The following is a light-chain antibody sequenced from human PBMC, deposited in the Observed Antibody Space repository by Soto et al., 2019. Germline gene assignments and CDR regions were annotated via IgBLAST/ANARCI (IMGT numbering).Light chain of an antibody. V-gene: IGLV2-11*01. J-gene: IGLJ1*01. Sequence: QSALTQPRSVSGSPGQSVTISCTGTSSDVGAYNFVSWCQQHPGKAPKLMIYDVSKRPSGVPDRFSGSKSGNTASLTISGLQAEDEADYYCCSYAGSYTGVFGTGTKVTVL. CDR3: CSYAGSYTGV. CDR2: DVS. CDR1: SSDVGAYNF.